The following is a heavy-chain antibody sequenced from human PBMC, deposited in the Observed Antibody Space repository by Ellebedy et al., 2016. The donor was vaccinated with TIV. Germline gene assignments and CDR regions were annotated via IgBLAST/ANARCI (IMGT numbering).Heavy chain of an antibody. CDR1: GFTFSNYG. J-gene: IGHJ4*02. CDR3: ARRGYCSGGSCASVPFDY. D-gene: IGHD2-15*01. CDR2: VSYDGSNK. Sequence: GESLKISCAASGFTFSNYGMHWVRQAPGKGLEWVAVVSYDGSNKYYADSVKGRFTISRYNSKNTLYLQMNSLRAEDMAVYYCARRGYCSGGSCASVPFDYWGQGTLVTVSS. V-gene: IGHV3-30*03.